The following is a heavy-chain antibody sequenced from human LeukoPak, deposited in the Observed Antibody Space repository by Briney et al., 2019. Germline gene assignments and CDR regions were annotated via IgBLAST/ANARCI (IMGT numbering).Heavy chain of an antibody. CDR2: FSGTGTDT. V-gene: IGHV3-23*01. J-gene: IGHJ4*02. CDR3: AKASGSSGWEPFDY. CDR1: GFPFSNYA. D-gene: IGHD6-19*01. Sequence: PGGSLRLSCAASGFPFSNYAMSWVRQAPGKGLEWVSGFSGTGTDTYYADSVKGRFTISRDSSKTTLYLQMNSLRAEDTAVYYCAKASGSSGWEPFDYWGQGTPVTVSS.